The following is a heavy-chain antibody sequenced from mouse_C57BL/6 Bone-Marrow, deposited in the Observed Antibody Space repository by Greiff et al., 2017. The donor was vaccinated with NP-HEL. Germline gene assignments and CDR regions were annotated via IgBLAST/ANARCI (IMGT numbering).Heavy chain of an antibody. CDR1: GYTFTSYG. D-gene: IGHD2-10*01. CDR3: ARALLFYAMDY. J-gene: IGHJ4*01. V-gene: IGHV1-81*01. Sequence: VKLQESGAELARPGASVKLSCKASGYTFTSYGISWVKQRTGQGLEWIGEIYPRSGNTYYNEKFKGKATLTADKSSSTAYMELRSLTSEDSAVYFCARALLFYAMDYWGQGTSVTVSS. CDR2: IYPRSGNT.